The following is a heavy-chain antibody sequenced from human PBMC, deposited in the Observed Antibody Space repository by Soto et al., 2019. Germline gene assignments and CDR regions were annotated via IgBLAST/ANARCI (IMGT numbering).Heavy chain of an antibody. CDR1: GGTFSSYA. D-gene: IGHD5-12*01. CDR3: VRVVAIPGYPDN. CDR2: IVPLVDTS. Sequence: QVQLVQSGAEVRQPASSVKVSCKTSGGTFSSYAISWVRQAPGQGLEWMGGIVPLVDTSTYAQKFQGRVTITADESTSTAYMELSSLRSDDTAIYYCVRVVAIPGYPDNWGQGTLVTVSS. V-gene: IGHV1-69*12. J-gene: IGHJ4*02.